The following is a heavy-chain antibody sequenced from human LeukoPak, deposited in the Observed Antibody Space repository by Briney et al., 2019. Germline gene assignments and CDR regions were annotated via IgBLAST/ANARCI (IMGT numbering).Heavy chain of an antibody. V-gene: IGHV6-1*01. CDR2: TYYRSNWIN. Sequence: SQTLSLTCAISGDSVFSSTAAWNWIRQSPSRVLQWLGRTYYRSNWINEYAISVRGRIAINPDTSKNQFSLQLNSVTPEDTAVYFCARDDVGRRYDYWGQGIRVTVSS. CDR3: ARDDVGRRYDY. J-gene: IGHJ4*02. CDR1: GDSVFSSTAA. D-gene: IGHD1-26*01.